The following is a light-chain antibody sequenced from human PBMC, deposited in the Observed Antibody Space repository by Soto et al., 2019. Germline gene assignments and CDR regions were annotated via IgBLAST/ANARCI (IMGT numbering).Light chain of an antibody. CDR2: AAI. V-gene: IGKV3-15*01. CDR1: QNIHNH. J-gene: IGKJ4*01. Sequence: DKLMSQSPATLSVSPGERVTLSCRASQNIHNHMSWFLQKPGQTPRLLIYAAIIRAPDVPARFSGSWSGTEFTLTINSLQSEDFAVYYCQQYDAWPLTFCGGTKGDSK. CDR3: QQYDAWPLT.